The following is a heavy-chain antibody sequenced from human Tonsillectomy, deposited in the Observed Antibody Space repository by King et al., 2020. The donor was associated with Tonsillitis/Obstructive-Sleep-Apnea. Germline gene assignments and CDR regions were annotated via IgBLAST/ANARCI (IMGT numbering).Heavy chain of an antibody. V-gene: IGHV3-53*05. CDR1: GFTVSNNY. D-gene: IGHD3-16*01. CDR2: IYSGGNT. Sequence: QLVQAGGGLIQPGGSLRLSCAASGFTVSNNYMSWGRQAPGKGVEWVSVIYSGGNTYYADSVKGRFTISRDNSKNTLYLQMNSLRDEDTAVYYCARGNYGRPFDYWGQGTLVTVSS. CDR3: ARGNYGRPFDY. J-gene: IGHJ4*02.